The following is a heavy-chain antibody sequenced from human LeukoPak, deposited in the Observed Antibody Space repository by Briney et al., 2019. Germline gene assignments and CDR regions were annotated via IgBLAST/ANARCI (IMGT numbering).Heavy chain of an antibody. CDR2: ISSSSSTI. CDR3: ARANLCSITSCYISEAREDY. CDR1: GFTFSSYS. Sequence: PGGSLRLSCAASGFTFSSYSMNWVRQAPGKGLKWVSYISSSSSTIYYADSVKGRFTISRDNAKNSLYLQMNSLRAEDTAVYYCARANLCSITSCYISEAREDYWGQGTLVTVSS. V-gene: IGHV3-48*01. D-gene: IGHD2-2*02. J-gene: IGHJ4*02.